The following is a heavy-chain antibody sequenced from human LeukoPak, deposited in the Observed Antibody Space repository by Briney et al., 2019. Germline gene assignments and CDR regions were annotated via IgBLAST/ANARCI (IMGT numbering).Heavy chain of an antibody. J-gene: IGHJ4*02. CDR1: GGSISSSSYY. Sequence: SETLSLTCTVSGGSISSSSYYWGWIRQPPGKGLEWIGSIYYSGSTYYNPSLKSRVTISVDTSKNQFSLKLSSVTAADTAVYYCAIRDVLMVYEREFDYWGQGTLVTVSS. CDR2: IYYSGST. D-gene: IGHD2-8*01. V-gene: IGHV4-39*07. CDR3: AIRDVLMVYEREFDY.